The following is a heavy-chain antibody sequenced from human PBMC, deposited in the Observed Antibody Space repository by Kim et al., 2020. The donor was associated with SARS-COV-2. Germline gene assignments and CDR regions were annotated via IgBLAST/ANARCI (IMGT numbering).Heavy chain of an antibody. CDR2: IKSKTDGGTT. J-gene: IGHJ4*02. CDR1: GFTFSNAW. CDR3: TTDFPSYPHIVATITPYRL. Sequence: GGSLRLSCAASGFTFSNAWMSWVRQAPGKGPEWVGRIKSKTDGGTTDYAAPVKGRFTISRDDSKNTLYLQMNSLKTEDTAVYYCTTDFPSYPHIVATITPYRLWGQGTLVTVSS. D-gene: IGHD5-12*01. V-gene: IGHV3-15*01.